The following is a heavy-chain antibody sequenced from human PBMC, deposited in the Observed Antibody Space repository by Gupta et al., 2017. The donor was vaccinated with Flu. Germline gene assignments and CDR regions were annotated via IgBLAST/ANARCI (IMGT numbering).Heavy chain of an antibody. CDR2: IYYSGST. V-gene: IGHV4-31*03. D-gene: IGHD6-19*01. Sequence: QVQLQESGPGLVKPSQTLSLTCTVSGGSIRSGGYYWSWIRQHPGKGLEWIGYIYYSGSTYYNPSLKSRVTISVDTSKNQFSLKLSSVTAADTAVYYCARGKSPEWLAGEYYYGMDVWGQGTTVTVSS. CDR1: GGSIRSGGYY. CDR3: ARGKSPEWLAGEYYYGMDV. J-gene: IGHJ6*02.